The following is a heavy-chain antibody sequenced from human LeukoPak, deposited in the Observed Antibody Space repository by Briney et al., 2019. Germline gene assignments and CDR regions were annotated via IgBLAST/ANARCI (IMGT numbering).Heavy chain of an antibody. D-gene: IGHD3-10*01. Sequence: SETLSLTCTVSGGSISSSSYYWGWIRQPPGKGLEWIGRIYSSGSTNYNPSLKSRVTMSVDPSKNQFSLKLSSVTAADTAVYYCARDLPPYYYGSGRNGFDYWGQGTLVTVSS. CDR1: GGSISSSSYY. J-gene: IGHJ4*02. V-gene: IGHV4-39*07. CDR2: IYSSGST. CDR3: ARDLPPYYYGSGRNGFDY.